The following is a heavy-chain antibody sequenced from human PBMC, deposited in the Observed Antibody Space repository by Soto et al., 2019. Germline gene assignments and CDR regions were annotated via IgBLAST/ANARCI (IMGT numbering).Heavy chain of an antibody. V-gene: IGHV3-30-3*01. CDR1: GFTFSSYA. J-gene: IGHJ5*02. CDR2: ISYDGSNK. CDR3: ARAKGVRGVILYKTQLFDP. D-gene: IGHD3-10*01. Sequence: PGGSLRLSCAASGFTFSSYAVHWVRQAPGKGLEWVAVISYDGSNKYYADSVKGRFTISRDNSKNTLYLQMKSLRAEDTAVYYCARAKGVRGVILYKTQLFDPWGQGTLVTVSS.